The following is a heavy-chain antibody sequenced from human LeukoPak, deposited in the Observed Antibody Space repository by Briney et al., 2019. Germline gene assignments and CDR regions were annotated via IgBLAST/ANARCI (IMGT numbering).Heavy chain of an antibody. CDR1: GGTFSSYA. J-gene: IGHJ5*02. CDR2: IIPIFGTA. Sequence: VASVKVSCKASGGTFSSYAISWVRQAPGQGLEWMGGIIPIFGTANYAQKFQGRVTITADESTSTAYMELSSLRSGDTAVYYCARDGKDSNYFNNWFDPWGQGTLVTVSS. V-gene: IGHV1-69*13. CDR3: ARDGKDSNYFNNWFDP. D-gene: IGHD4-11*01.